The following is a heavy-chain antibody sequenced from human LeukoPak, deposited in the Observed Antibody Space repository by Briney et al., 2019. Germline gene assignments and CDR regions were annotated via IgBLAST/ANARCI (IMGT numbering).Heavy chain of an antibody. CDR2: ISYDGSNK. CDR3: AKDNPNSSGWYW. V-gene: IGHV3-30*18. D-gene: IGHD6-19*01. J-gene: IGHJ4*02. Sequence: GGSLRLSCAASGFTFSSYGMHWVRQAPGKGLEWVAVISYDGSNKYYADSVEGRFTISRDNSKNTLYLQMNSLRAEDTAVYYCAKDNPNSSGWYWWGQGTLVTVSS. CDR1: GFTFSSYG.